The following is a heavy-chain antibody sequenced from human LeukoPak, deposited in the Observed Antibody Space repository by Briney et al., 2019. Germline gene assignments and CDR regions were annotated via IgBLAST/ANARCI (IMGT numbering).Heavy chain of an antibody. V-gene: IGHV3-23*01. CDR3: AKKGIAGGANWFDP. CDR1: GFIFTDFA. Sequence: GGSLRLSCAASGFIFTDFAMSWVRQAPGRGLEWVSGIGGSGATTDYADSVKGRFTISRDNSKNTLYLQMNSLRAEDTAAYYCAKKGIAGGANWFDPWGQGTLVTVSS. CDR2: IGGSGATT. D-gene: IGHD6-13*01. J-gene: IGHJ5*02.